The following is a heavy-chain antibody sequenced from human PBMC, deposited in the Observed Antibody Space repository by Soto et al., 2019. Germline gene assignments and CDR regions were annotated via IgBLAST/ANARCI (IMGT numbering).Heavy chain of an antibody. CDR3: ARWSFLDY. Sequence: EVQLLESGGGLVRPGGSLRLSCTASGFSFSSYALSWVRQAPGKGLEWVSTISCSDGKTYYADSVKGRFSISRDTSKTTLYLEMTSLRVEDTAVYYCARWSFLDYWGQGTRVTVS. CDR1: GFSFSSYA. V-gene: IGHV3-23*01. CDR2: ISCSDGKT. J-gene: IGHJ4*02. D-gene: IGHD1-26*01.